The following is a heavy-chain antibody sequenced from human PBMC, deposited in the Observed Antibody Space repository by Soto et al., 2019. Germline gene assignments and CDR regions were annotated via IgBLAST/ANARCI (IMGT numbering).Heavy chain of an antibody. Sequence: ASVRLPRKASRYTLTEYYCHSVRLAPKEGLEWMGWISPNSGGTKYAQKFQAWVTMTADTSISTAYLELSRLRSDHTAVYYCAREIRSGYYKYWYFDLWGRGTLVTVSS. CDR3: AREIRSGYYKYWYFDL. CDR2: ISPNSGGT. J-gene: IGHJ2*01. CDR1: RYTLTEYY. D-gene: IGHD3-3*01. V-gene: IGHV1-2*04.